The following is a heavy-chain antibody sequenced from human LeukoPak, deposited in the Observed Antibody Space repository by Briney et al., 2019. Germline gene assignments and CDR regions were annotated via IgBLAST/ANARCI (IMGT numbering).Heavy chain of an antibody. V-gene: IGHV5-51*01. Sequence: GESLKISCKGSGYTFTSYWIGWVRQMPGKGLEWRGIMYLADSDTRYSPSFQGQVTISADKSISTAYLQWSSLQESDTAMYYCATTLNGNTFWGSWGQGTLVTVSS. CDR1: GYTFTSYW. J-gene: IGHJ4*02. CDR2: MYLADSDT. D-gene: IGHD1-7*01. CDR3: ATTLNGNTFWGS.